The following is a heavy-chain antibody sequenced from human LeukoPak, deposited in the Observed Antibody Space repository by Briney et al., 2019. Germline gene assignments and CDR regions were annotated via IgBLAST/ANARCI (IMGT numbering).Heavy chain of an antibody. J-gene: IGHJ4*02. D-gene: IGHD6-19*01. CDR3: ARDVSGRSGKYFDY. Sequence: PGGSLRLSCAASGFTFSSYAMHWVRQAPGKGLEWVSVIWYDGNNEDYGDSVKGRFTISRDTSKNTLYVQMNSLRVEDTAVYFCARDVSGRSGKYFDYWGQGTRVTVSS. CDR2: IWYDGNNE. CDR1: GFTFSSYA. V-gene: IGHV3-33*08.